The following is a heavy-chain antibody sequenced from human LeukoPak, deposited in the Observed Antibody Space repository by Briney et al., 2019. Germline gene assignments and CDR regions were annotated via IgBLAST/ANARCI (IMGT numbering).Heavy chain of an antibody. Sequence: ASVKVSCKASGYTFTSYDTNWVRQATGQGLEWMGWMNPNSGNTGYAQKFQGRVTITRNTSISTAYMELSSLRSEDTAVYYCARGPYCSSTSCYNPAVFDPWGQGTLVTVSS. J-gene: IGHJ5*02. V-gene: IGHV1-8*03. D-gene: IGHD2-2*02. CDR2: MNPNSGNT. CDR3: ARGPYCSSTSCYNPAVFDP. CDR1: GYTFTSYD.